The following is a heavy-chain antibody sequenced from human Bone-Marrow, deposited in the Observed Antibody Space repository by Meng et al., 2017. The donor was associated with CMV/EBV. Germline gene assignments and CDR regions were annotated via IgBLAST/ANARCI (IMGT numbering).Heavy chain of an antibody. CDR3: TKGVTIFGVVIGYYFDY. J-gene: IGHJ4*02. V-gene: IGHV3-23*01. CDR1: GFTFSSYA. Sequence: LSLTCAASGFTFSSYAMSWVRQAPGKGLEWVSAISGSGGSTYYADSVKGRFTISRDNSKNTLYLQMNSLRAEDTAVYYCTKGVTIFGVVIGYYFDYWGQGTLVTVSS. CDR2: ISGSGGST. D-gene: IGHD3-3*01.